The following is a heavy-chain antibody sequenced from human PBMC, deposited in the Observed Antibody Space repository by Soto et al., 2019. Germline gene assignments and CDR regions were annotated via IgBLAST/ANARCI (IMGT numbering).Heavy chain of an antibody. CDR1: GYTFTSYY. D-gene: IGHD3-10*01. V-gene: IGHV1-46*01. CDR3: ARDMYTMVRGPDNWFDP. J-gene: IGHJ5*02. CDR2: INPSGGST. Sequence: ASVKVSCKASGYTFTSYYRHWVRQARGQGLEWMGIINPSGGSTSYAQKFQGRVTMTRDTSTSTVYMELSSLRSEDTAVYYCARDMYTMVRGPDNWFDPWGQGNLVTVSS.